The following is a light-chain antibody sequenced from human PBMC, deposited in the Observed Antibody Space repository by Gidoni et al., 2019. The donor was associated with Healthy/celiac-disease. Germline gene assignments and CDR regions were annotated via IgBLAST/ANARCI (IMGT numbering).Light chain of an antibody. CDR2: EVS. CDR3: SRSLQSYT. Sequence: MTQTPLSLSATPGQPASISCTSRQSLLHSNGKTYLYWYLQTPDQPLQLLIYEVSNRFSGVPDRFSGSGSGTDFTLKISQVEDVDVCFYYWSRSLQSYTFGQGTKLEIK. J-gene: IGKJ2*01. V-gene: IGKV2D-29*01. CDR1: QSLLHSNGKTY.